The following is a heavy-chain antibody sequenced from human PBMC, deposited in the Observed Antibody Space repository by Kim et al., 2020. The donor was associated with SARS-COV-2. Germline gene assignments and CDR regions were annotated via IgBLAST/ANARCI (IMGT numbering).Heavy chain of an antibody. D-gene: IGHD3-22*01. Sequence: SVKVSCKASGGTFSSYAISWVRQAPGQGLEWMGRIIPILGIANYAQKFQGRVTITADKSTSTAYMELSSLRSEDTAVYYCARELGDDSSGYYDDWGQGTLVTVSS. J-gene: IGHJ4*02. CDR1: GGTFSSYA. CDR3: ARELGDDSSGYYDD. CDR2: IIPILGIA. V-gene: IGHV1-69*04.